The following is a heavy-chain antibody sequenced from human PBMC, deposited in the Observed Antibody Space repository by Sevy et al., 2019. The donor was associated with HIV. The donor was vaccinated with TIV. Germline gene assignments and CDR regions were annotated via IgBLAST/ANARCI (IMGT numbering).Heavy chain of an antibody. D-gene: IGHD4-17*01. V-gene: IGHV3-21*01. CDR3: ARDLRVRGPLRTGMDV. Sequence: GGSLRLSCAASGFTFSSYSMNWVRQAPGKGLEWVSSISSSSSSYIYYADSVKGRFTISRDNAKNSLYLQMNSLRAEDTAVYYCARDLRVRGPLRTGMDVWGQGTTVTVSS. J-gene: IGHJ6*02. CDR2: ISSSSSSYI. CDR1: GFTFSSYS.